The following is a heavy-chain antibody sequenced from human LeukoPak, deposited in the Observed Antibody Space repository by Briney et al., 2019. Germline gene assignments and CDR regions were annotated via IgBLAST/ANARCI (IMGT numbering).Heavy chain of an antibody. Sequence: GASVKVSCKASGYTFTSYDINWVRQATGQGLEWMGWMNPNSGNTGYAQKFQGRVTMTRNTSISTAYMELSSLRSEDTAVYYCARLLDIVATIGGYYYGMDVWGQGTTVTVSS. CDR2: MNPNSGNT. D-gene: IGHD5-12*01. J-gene: IGHJ6*02. CDR3: ARLLDIVATIGGYYYGMDV. V-gene: IGHV1-8*01. CDR1: GYTFTSYD.